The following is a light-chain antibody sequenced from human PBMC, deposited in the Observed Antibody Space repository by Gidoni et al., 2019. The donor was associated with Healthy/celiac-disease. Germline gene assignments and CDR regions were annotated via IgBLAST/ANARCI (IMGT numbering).Light chain of an antibody. CDR1: ESVIRSY. Sequence: EVVLTQSPGPLSLSPGEGATLSCRASESVIRSYLAWYQKKPGQAPRLLIYATFNRAAGVPDRFSGSGSGTDFTLTISRLEPEDFAVYYCQRYDTSGPRTFGQGTKVEIK. J-gene: IGKJ1*01. CDR2: ATF. CDR3: QRYDTSGPRT. V-gene: IGKV3-20*01.